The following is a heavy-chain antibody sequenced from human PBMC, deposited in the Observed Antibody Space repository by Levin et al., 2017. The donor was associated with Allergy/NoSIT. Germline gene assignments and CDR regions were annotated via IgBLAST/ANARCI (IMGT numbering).Heavy chain of an antibody. Sequence: GESLKISCAASGFTFDDYGMNWVRQAPGKGLEWVSGIKWKGGRTGYADSVKGRFTISRDNAKNSLYLQMNSLRAEDTALYYCARDKGIAVAGGFDYWGQGTLVTVSS. CDR2: IKWKGGRT. D-gene: IGHD6-19*01. CDR3: ARDKGIAVAGGFDY. J-gene: IGHJ4*02. CDR1: GFTFDDYG. V-gene: IGHV3-20*04.